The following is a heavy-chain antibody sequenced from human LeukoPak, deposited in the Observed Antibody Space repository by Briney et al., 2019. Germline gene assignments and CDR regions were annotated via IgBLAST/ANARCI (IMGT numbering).Heavy chain of an antibody. D-gene: IGHD5-18*01. CDR2: IYGNDVK. V-gene: IGHV2-5*01. Sequence: SGPTLVKPTQTLTLTCTFSGFSLSTDGVAVGWIRQPPGKALEWLALIYGNDVKRFSPSLKGRLTITKDTSKNQVVLTMTNLDPVDTATYYCAHRRSGYTYTYWGQGTLVTVSS. CDR1: GFSLSTDGVA. CDR3: AHRRSGYTYTY. J-gene: IGHJ4*02.